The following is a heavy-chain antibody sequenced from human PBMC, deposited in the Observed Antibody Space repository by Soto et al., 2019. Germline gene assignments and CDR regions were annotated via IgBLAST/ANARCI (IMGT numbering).Heavy chain of an antibody. D-gene: IGHD5-12*01. CDR3: ATVDNYITPNPQDD. J-gene: IGHJ6*02. Sequence: QVQLVQSGDEVRKPGSSVKVSCKASGYIFVNYGIAWVRQAPGQGLEWMGWISPYSGNTHYASKVQGRLTMTTDTSTSTVYMDLASLPSDGTAVYYCATVDNYITPNPQDDWGQATTVTVSS. CDR2: ISPYSGNT. V-gene: IGHV1-18*01. CDR1: GYIFVNYG.